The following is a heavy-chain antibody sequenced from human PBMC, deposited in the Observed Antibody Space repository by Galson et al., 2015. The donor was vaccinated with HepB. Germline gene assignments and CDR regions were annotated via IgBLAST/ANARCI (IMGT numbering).Heavy chain of an antibody. CDR1: GGSISSGGYY. D-gene: IGHD3-22*01. J-gene: IGHJ4*02. CDR3: ARGDRDYYDSSGYYGGSDY. Sequence: LSLTCTVSGGSISSGGYYWSWIRQHPGKGLEWIGYIYYSGSTYYNPSLKSRVTISVDTSKNQFSLKLSSVTAADTAVYYCARGDRDYYDSSGYYGGSDYWGQGTLVTVSS. CDR2: IYYSGST. V-gene: IGHV4-31*03.